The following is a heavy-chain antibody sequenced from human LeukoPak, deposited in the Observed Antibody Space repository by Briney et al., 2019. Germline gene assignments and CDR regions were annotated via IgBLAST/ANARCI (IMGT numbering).Heavy chain of an antibody. V-gene: IGHV1-2*04. CDR1: GYTFTGYY. CDR2: INPNSGGT. CDR3: ARGIAAAARWHFDY. J-gene: IGHJ4*02. D-gene: IGHD6-13*01. Sequence: ASVKVSCKASGYTFTGYYMHWVRQAPGQGLEWMGWINPNSGGTNYAQKFQGWVTMTRDTSISTAYMELSRLRSEDTAVYYCARGIAAAARWHFDYWGQGTLVTVSS.